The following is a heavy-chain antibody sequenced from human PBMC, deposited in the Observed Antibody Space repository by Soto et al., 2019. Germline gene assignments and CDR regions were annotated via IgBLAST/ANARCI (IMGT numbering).Heavy chain of an antibody. Sequence: GESLKISCKGSGFTFTSYWIAWVRQMPGKALEWMGIIYPGDSDSSYSPSFQGQVTISADKSINTAYLHWSSLKASDTAVYYCVRDGHCITTSCYGNWFDPWGQGTLVTVSS. CDR2: IYPGDSDS. J-gene: IGHJ5*02. V-gene: IGHV5-51*01. D-gene: IGHD2-2*01. CDR3: VRDGHCITTSCYGNWFDP. CDR1: GFTFTSYW.